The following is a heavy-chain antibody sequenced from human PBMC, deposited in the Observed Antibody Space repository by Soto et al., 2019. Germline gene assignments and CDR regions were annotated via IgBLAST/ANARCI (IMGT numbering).Heavy chain of an antibody. D-gene: IGHD6-19*01. Sequence: HPGGSLRLSCAASGFTFSSYWMHWVRQAPGKGLVWVSRINSDGSSTSYADSVKGRFTISRDSAKNTLYLQMNSLRAEDTAVYYCARQWPAAYYYYGMDVWGQGTTVTVSS. CDR2: INSDGSST. V-gene: IGHV3-74*01. CDR3: ARQWPAAYYYYGMDV. CDR1: GFTFSSYW. J-gene: IGHJ6*02.